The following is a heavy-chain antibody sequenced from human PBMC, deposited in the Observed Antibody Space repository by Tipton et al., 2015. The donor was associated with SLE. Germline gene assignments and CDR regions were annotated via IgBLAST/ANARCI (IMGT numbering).Heavy chain of an antibody. J-gene: IGHJ3*02. D-gene: IGHD3-3*01. V-gene: IGHV4-59*11. Sequence: TLSLTCTVSGDSINSHYWSWIRQPPGKGLEWIGYIYYSGSTNYNPSLKSRVTISVDTSKNQFSLKLSSVTAADTAVYYCARDEDFSGAFDIWAKGQWSPSLQ. CDR2: IYYSGST. CDR1: GDSINSHY. CDR3: ARDEDFSGAFDI.